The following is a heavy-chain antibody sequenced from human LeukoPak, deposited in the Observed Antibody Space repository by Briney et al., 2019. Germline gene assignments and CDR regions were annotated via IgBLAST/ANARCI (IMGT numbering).Heavy chain of an antibody. V-gene: IGHV3-48*01. CDR1: GFTSSSYS. CDR3: AGTTVTTWDYYGMDV. D-gene: IGHD4-17*01. CDR2: ISSSSSTI. Sequence: PGGSLRLSCAASGFTSSSYSMNWVRQAPGKGLEWVSYISSSSSTIYYADSVKGRFTISRDNAKNSLYLQMNSLRAEDTAVYYCAGTTVTTWDYYGMDVWGQGTTVTVSS. J-gene: IGHJ6*02.